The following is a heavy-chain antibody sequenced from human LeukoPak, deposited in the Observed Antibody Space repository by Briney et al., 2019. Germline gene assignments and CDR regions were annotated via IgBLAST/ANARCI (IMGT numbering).Heavy chain of an antibody. J-gene: IGHJ3*02. CDR1: GYTFTSYG. CDR2: ISAYNGNT. CDR3: ARRGAYYYDSSGYYYGGLDI. Sequence: ASVKVSCKASGYTFTSYGISWVRQAPGQGLEWMGWISAYNGNTNYAQKLQGRVTMTTDTSTSTAYMELRSLRPDDTAVYYCARRGAYYYDSSGYYYGGLDIWGQGTMVTVSS. V-gene: IGHV1-18*01. D-gene: IGHD3-22*01.